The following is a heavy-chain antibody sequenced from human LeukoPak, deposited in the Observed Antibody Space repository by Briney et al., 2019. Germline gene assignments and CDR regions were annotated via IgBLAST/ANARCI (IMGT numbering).Heavy chain of an antibody. CDR2: INHSGST. CDR3: ARISSSNWYNERGAFDV. Sequence: SETLSLTCAVYGGSFSGYYWSWIRQPPGKGLEWIGEINHSGSTNYNPSLKSRVTISVDTSKNQFSLKLRSVTAADTAAYYCARISSSNWYNERGAFDVWGQGTMVTVSS. V-gene: IGHV4-34*01. CDR1: GGSFSGYY. J-gene: IGHJ3*01. D-gene: IGHD6-13*01.